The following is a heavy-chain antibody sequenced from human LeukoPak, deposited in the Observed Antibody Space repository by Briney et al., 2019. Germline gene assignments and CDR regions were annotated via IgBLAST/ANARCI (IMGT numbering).Heavy chain of an antibody. D-gene: IGHD5-24*01. J-gene: IGHJ4*02. CDR2: IKEGGSDK. CDR1: GFTFSSYW. Sequence: GGSLRLSCAASGFTFSSYWMRWVRQAPGRGLEGLANIKEGGSDKYYVDSVKGRFTISRDNAKNALYLQMNSLRAEDTAVYYCARGGGRDGYNVDYWGQGTLVTVSS. CDR3: ARGGGRDGYNVDY. V-gene: IGHV3-7*04.